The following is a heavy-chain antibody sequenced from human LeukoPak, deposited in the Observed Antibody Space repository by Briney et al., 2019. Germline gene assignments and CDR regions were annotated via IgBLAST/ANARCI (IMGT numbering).Heavy chain of an antibody. D-gene: IGHD2-2*01. CDR1: GFTFSSYA. CDR3: AKGKCSSNSCYVFDY. V-gene: IGHV3-30*02. CDR2: TRYDGTDK. Sequence: GGSLRLSCAASGFTFSSYAMHWVRQAPGKGLEWVAFTRYDGTDKYYADSVRGRFTISRDNSKNTLYLQMNSLRAEDTAVYYCAKGKCSSNSCYVFDYWGQGTLVTVSS. J-gene: IGHJ4*02.